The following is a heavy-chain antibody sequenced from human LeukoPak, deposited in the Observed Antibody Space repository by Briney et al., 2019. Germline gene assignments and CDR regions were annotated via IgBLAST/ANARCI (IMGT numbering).Heavy chain of an antibody. CDR1: GFTLSSYA. V-gene: IGHV3-23*01. D-gene: IGHD6-19*01. CDR2: ISGSGVTT. Sequence: GGPLRLSCAASGFTLSSYAMNWVRQAPGKGLEWVSAISGSGVTTHYADSVKGRFTISRDNSKSTLYLQLNSLRAEDTAVYYCAKPISGGLAMTADWFDPWGQGTLVTVSS. J-gene: IGHJ5*02. CDR3: AKPISGGLAMTADWFDP.